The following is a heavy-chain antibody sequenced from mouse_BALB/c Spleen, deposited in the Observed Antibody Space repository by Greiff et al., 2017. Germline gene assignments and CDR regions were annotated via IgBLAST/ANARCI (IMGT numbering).Heavy chain of an antibody. CDR3: ARHRAVVASWDAMDD. J-gene: IGHJ4*01. CDR2: IRSKSNNYAT. D-gene: IGHD1-1*01. V-gene: IGHV10-3*03. CDR1: GFTFNTYA. Sequence: EVKLMESGGGLVQPKGSLKLSCAASGFTFNTYAMPWVCQAPGKGLEWVARIRSKSNNYATYYADSVKDRFTISRDDSQSMLYLQMNNLKTEDTAMYYCARHRAVVASWDAMDDWGQGTSVTVSS.